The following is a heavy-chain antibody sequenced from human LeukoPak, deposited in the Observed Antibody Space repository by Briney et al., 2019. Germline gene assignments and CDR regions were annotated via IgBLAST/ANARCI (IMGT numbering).Heavy chain of an antibody. CDR1: GFTVSSNY. CDR2: ISYDGSNK. J-gene: IGHJ4*02. Sequence: GGSLRLSCAASGFTVSSNYMSWVRQAPGKGLEWVAVISYDGSNKYYADSVKGRFTISRDNSKNTLYLQMNSLRAEDTAVYYCARERGYSYGLAYWGQGTLVTVSS. D-gene: IGHD5-18*01. V-gene: IGHV3-30-3*01. CDR3: ARERGYSYGLAY.